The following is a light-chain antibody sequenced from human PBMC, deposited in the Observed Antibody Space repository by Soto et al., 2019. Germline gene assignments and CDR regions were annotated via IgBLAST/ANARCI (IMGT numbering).Light chain of an antibody. J-gene: IGKJ4*01. CDR2: AAS. V-gene: IGKV1-39*01. CDR3: QQSYSTPLT. CDR1: QSIGGF. Sequence: IQITQSPSVLSASVGDRVTITCRASQSIGGFLNWYQQKLGKAPKLLIYAASSLQSGVPSRFSGSGSGTDFTLTISSLQPEEFATYYCQQSYSTPLTFGGGTKVDIK.